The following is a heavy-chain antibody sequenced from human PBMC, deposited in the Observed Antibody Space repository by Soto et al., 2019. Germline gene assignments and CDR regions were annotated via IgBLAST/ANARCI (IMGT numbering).Heavy chain of an antibody. CDR2: INHSGST. CDR1: GGSFSGYY. D-gene: IGHD1-26*01. V-gene: IGHV4-34*01. J-gene: IGHJ1*01. CDR3: ARVRSGSYQYFQH. Sequence: SETLSLTCAVYGGSFSGYYWSWIRQPPGKGLEWIGEINHSGSTNYNPSLKSRVTISVDTSKNQFSLKLSSVTAADTAVYYCARVRSGSYQYFQHWGQGTLVTVSS.